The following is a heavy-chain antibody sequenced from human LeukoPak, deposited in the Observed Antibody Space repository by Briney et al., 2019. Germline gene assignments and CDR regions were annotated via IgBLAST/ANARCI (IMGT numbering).Heavy chain of an antibody. J-gene: IGHJ4*02. V-gene: IGHV3-48*04. CDR2: ISGSSSST. D-gene: IGHD2-8*02. CDR3: ARQRIDTGGLDY. CDR1: GFTFSIYS. Sequence: PGGSLRLSCAASGFTFSIYSMNWVRQAPGKGLEWVSFISGSSSSTFYADSVKGRFTISRDNAKNSLYLQMNSLRAEDTAVYYCARQRIDTGGLDYWGQGTLVTVSS.